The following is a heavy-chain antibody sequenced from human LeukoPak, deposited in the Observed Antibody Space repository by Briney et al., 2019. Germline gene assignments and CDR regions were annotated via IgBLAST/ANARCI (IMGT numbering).Heavy chain of an antibody. V-gene: IGHV3-23*01. Sequence: GGTLRLSCAASGFTFSSYGMSWVRQAPGKGLEWVSAISGSGGSTYYAGSVKGRFTISRDNSKNTLYLQMNSLRAEDTAVYYCAKDSRATMVRGVEFDYWGQGTLVTVSS. CDR1: GFTFSSYG. CDR3: AKDSRATMVRGVEFDY. CDR2: ISGSGGST. J-gene: IGHJ4*02. D-gene: IGHD3-10*01.